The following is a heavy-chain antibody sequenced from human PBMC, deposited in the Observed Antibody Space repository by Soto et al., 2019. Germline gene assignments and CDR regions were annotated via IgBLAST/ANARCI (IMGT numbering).Heavy chain of an antibody. J-gene: IGHJ5*02. D-gene: IGHD6-25*01. CDR1: GDSFSTHR. CDR3: GRGGKRLIGRGRRET. V-gene: IGHV1-69*01. CDR2: IIPILCPA. Sequence: QVHLVQSGAEVRKPGASVKVSCKSAGDSFSTHRINWVRQAPGQGLEWMGGIIPILCPAVYAQRFQGRVSISADASTRIAYLVLSVQKSYDTAVYYCGRGGKRLIGRGRRETCGQGTLVTVS.